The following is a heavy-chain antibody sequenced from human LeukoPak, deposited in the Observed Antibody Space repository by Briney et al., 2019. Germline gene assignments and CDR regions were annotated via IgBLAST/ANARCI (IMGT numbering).Heavy chain of an antibody. CDR3: AADPGGYDSSGYYLWNWFDP. V-gene: IGHV1-58*02. CDR2: IVVGSGNT. Sequence: TSVKVSCKASGFTFTSSAMQWVRQARGQRLEWIGWIVVGSGNTNYAQKFQERVTITRDMSTSTAYMELSSLRSEDTALYYCAADPGGYDSSGYYLWNWFDPWGQGTLVTVSS. D-gene: IGHD3-22*01. CDR1: GFTFTSSA. J-gene: IGHJ5*02.